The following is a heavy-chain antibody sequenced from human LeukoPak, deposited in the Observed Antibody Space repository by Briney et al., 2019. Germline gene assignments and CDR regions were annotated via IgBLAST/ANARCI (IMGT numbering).Heavy chain of an antibody. J-gene: IGHJ5*01. CDR1: GFTFSSYG. CDR2: IWYDGSNK. D-gene: IGHD6-19*01. CDR3: AKVSGYNSGWFDY. Sequence: PGGSLRLSCAASGFTFSSYGMHWVRQAPGKGLEWVAVIWYDGSNKYYADSVKGRFTISRDNSKNTLYLQMNSLRAGDTAIYYCAKVSGYNSGWFDYWGQGTLVTVSS. V-gene: IGHV3-33*06.